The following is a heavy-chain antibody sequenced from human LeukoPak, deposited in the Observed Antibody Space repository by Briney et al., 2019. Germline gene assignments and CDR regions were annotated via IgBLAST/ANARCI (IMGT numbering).Heavy chain of an antibody. D-gene: IGHD4/OR15-4a*01. CDR1: GFTVSTNS. CDR3: ARRAGAHSHPYDY. J-gene: IGHJ4*02. V-gene: IGHV3-53*01. Sequence: GGSLRLSCTVSGFTVSTNSMSWVRQAPGKGLEWVSFIYSDNTHYSDSVKGRFTISRDNSKNTLYLQMNILRAEDTAVDYCARRAGAHSHPYDYWGQGTLVTVSS. CDR2: IYSDNT.